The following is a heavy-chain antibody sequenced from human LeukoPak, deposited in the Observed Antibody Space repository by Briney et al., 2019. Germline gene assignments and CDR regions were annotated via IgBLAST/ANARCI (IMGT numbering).Heavy chain of an antibody. D-gene: IGHD2-15*01. CDR2: FDPEDGET. CDR1: GYTLTELS. CDR3: VSVVAATRNYYGMDV. Sequence: ASVKVSCKVSGYTLTELSMHWVRQAPGKGLEWMGGFDPEDGETIYAQKLQGRVTMTTDTSTSTAYMELRSLRSDDTAVYYCVSVVAATRNYYGMDVWGQGTTVTVSS. J-gene: IGHJ6*02. V-gene: IGHV1-24*01.